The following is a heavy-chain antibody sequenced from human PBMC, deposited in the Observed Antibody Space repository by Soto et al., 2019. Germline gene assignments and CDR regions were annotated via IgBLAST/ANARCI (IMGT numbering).Heavy chain of an antibody. V-gene: IGHV3-30*18. CDR1: AFTLSSYG. Sequence: PGGSLRLSCAAAAFTLSSYGMHCVRQAPGKSQEWGADISYDGRKKYYADAVKGRFTISRDNCKNSLYLQMRSLRAEDTAVYYCVKDGSSGWPYFYDMDVWGQGTTVTVSS. D-gene: IGHD6-19*01. CDR2: ISYDGRKK. J-gene: IGHJ6*02. CDR3: VKDGSSGWPYFYDMDV.